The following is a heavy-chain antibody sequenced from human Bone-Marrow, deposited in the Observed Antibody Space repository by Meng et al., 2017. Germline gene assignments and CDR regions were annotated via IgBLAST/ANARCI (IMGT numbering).Heavy chain of an antibody. Sequence: GESLKISCAVSGVSFSDSDIHWVRQASGKGLEWVGRIGTKPKSYAAAYAASVRGRFTISRDDSKNTAYLQMNSLKTEDTAVYYCAREGRVTYYDFWSGYRPYYYYGMDVWGQGTTVTVSS. D-gene: IGHD3-3*01. J-gene: IGHJ6*02. V-gene: IGHV3-73*01. CDR3: AREGRVTYYDFWSGYRPYYYYGMDV. CDR1: GVSFSDSD. CDR2: IGTKPKSYAA.